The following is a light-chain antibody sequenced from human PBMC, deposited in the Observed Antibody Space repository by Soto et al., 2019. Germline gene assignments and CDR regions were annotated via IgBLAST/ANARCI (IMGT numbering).Light chain of an antibody. CDR2: EVS. J-gene: IGLJ1*01. CDR3: SSYTSTSTRV. CDR1: SSDVGGYNY. Sequence: QSVLTQPASVSGSPGQSITISCTGTSSDVGGYNYVSWYQQHPGKAPKLMIYEVSNRPSGVSNRSSGSKSGNTASLTISGLQAEDEAEYYCSSYTSTSTRVFGTGTKVTVL. V-gene: IGLV2-14*01.